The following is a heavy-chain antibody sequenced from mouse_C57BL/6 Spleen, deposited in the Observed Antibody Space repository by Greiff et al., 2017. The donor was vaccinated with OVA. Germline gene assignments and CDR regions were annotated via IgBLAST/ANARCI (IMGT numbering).Heavy chain of an antibody. CDR1: GYTFTSYW. Sequence: QVHVKQPGAELVKPGASVKMSCKASGYTFTSYWITWVKQRPGQGLEWIGDIYPGSGSTNYNEKFKSKATLTVDTSSSTAYMQLSSLTSEDSAVYYCARKLYDYDDIDYWGQGTTLTVSS. CDR2: IYPGSGST. V-gene: IGHV1-55*01. CDR3: ARKLYDYDDIDY. D-gene: IGHD2-4*01. J-gene: IGHJ2*01.